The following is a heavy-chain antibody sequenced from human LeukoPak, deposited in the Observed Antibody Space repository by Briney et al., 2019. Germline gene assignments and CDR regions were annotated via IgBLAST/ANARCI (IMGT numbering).Heavy chain of an antibody. CDR3: ARSGGHFYYYYYMDV. J-gene: IGHJ6*03. D-gene: IGHD2-15*01. CDR1: GFTFSSYS. Sequence: GGSLRLSCAASGFTFSSYSMNWVRQAPGKGLEWVSSISSSSSYIYYADSVKGRFTISRDNAKNSLYLQMNSLRAEDTAVYYCARSGGHFYYYYYMDVWGKGTTVTVSS. CDR2: ISSSSSYI. V-gene: IGHV3-21*01.